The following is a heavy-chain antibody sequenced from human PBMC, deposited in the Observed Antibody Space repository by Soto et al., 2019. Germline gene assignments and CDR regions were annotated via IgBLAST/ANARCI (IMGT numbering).Heavy chain of an antibody. Sequence: QLQESGPGLVKPSETLSLTCSVSGASISSYFRCWIRQPPGKGLEWIGCVYDSGNTNYNPSLKSRVTISLSSSENQFSLKMSPVTAADTAVYYCVSSRAAFYGDAFDVWGQGTMVTVSS. CDR3: VSSRAAFYGDAFDV. D-gene: IGHD2-15*01. J-gene: IGHJ3*01. V-gene: IGHV4-59*03. CDR1: GASISSYF. CDR2: VYDSGNT.